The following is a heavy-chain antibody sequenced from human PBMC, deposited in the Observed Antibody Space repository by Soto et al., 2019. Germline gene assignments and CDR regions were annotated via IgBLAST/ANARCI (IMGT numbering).Heavy chain of an antibody. D-gene: IGHD3-10*01. CDR1: GGSISSSSYY. CDR2: IYYSGST. V-gene: IGHV4-39*01. J-gene: IGHJ6*02. CDR3: ARHFGVGFLTNYYYYGMDV. Sequence: SETLSLTCTVSGGSISSSSYYWGWIRQPPGKGLEWIGSIYYSGSTYYNPSLKSRVTISVDTSKNQFSLKLSSVTAADTAVYYCARHFGVGFLTNYYYYGMDVWGQGTTVTVSS.